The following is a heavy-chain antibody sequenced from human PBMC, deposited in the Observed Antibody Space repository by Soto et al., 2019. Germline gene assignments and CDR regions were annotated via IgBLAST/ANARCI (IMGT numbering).Heavy chain of an antibody. CDR2: ISGSADNT. Sequence: EVQLLESGGGLVQPGGSLRLSCAASGFTFSTYAMTWVRQAPGKGLEWVSAISGSADNTYYADSVKGRFTISRVNSKNTLYLQMNSLRAEDTAVYYCAKTGYGSDVLWWFGPWGQGTLVTVSS. J-gene: IGHJ5*02. CDR1: GFTFSTYA. CDR3: AKTGYGSDVLWWFGP. V-gene: IGHV3-23*01. D-gene: IGHD5-12*01.